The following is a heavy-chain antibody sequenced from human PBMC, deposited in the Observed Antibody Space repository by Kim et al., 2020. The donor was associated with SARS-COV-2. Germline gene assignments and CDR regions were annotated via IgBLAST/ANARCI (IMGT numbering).Heavy chain of an antibody. V-gene: IGHV3-30*02. J-gene: IGHJ2*01. CDR3: AKEVYFDL. Sequence: GSNKYYADSVKGRFTISRENSKNTLYLQMNSLRAEDTAVYDCAKEVYFDLWGRGTLVTVSS. CDR2: GSNK.